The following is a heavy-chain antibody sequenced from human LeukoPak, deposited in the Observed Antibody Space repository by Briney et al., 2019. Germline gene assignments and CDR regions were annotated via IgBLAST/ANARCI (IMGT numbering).Heavy chain of an antibody. CDR2: ISGSGGST. V-gene: IGHV3-23*01. D-gene: IGHD1-1*01. CDR1: GFTFSSYA. J-gene: IGHJ5*02. CDR3: AKDPTTGTTPNWFDP. Sequence: GGSLRLSCAAYGFTFSSYAMSWVRQAPGKGLEWVSAISGSGGSTYYADSVKGRFTISRDNSKNTLYLQMNSLRAEDTAVYYCAKDPTTGTTPNWFDPWGQGTLVTVSS.